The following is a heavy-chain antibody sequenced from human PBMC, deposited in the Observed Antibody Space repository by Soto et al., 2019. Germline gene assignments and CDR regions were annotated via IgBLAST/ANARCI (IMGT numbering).Heavy chain of an antibody. J-gene: IGHJ4*02. CDR3: ARGANLVTYDY. V-gene: IGHV3-48*01. Sequence: EVQLVESGGGLVQPGGSLRLSCAASGFTFSSYSMNWVRQAPGKGLEWVSYISRSSNTIYYADSVKGRFTISRDNAKNSLYLQMSSLRAEDTAGYYCARGANLVTYDYWGQGTLVTVSS. CDR2: ISRSSNTI. D-gene: IGHD3-9*01. CDR1: GFTFSSYS.